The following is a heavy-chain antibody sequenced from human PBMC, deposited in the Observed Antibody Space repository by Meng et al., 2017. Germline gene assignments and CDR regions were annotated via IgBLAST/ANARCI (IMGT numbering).Heavy chain of an antibody. D-gene: IGHD4-11*01. CDR3: AYATTVSN. CDR1: GGSFSGYY. Sequence: QVQLQQWSAGLLTPSETLSLTFAVYGGSFSGYYWSWIRQPPGKGLEWIGEINHSGSTNYNPSLKSRVTISVDTSKNQFSLKLSSVTAADTAVYYCAYATTVSNWGQGTLVTVSS. J-gene: IGHJ4*02. CDR2: INHSGST. V-gene: IGHV4-34*01.